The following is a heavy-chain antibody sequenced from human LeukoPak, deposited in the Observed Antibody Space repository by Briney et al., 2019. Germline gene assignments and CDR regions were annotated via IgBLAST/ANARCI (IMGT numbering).Heavy chain of an antibody. J-gene: IGHJ4*02. V-gene: IGHV3-21*01. D-gene: IGHD1-26*01. CDR2: ITGSTTYI. CDR3: VTSATDY. Sequence: GGSLRLSCAASGFNFSNYSMNWVRQAPGKGLDWVAAITGSTTYIYYSESVKGRFIISRDNAKNSLYLQMNSLRVEDKGVYYCVTSATDYWGQGTLVTVSS. CDR1: GFNFSNYS.